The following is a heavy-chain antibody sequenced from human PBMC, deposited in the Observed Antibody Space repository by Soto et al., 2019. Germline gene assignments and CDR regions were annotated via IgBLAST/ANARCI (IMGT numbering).Heavy chain of an antibody. D-gene: IGHD3-22*01. V-gene: IGHV4-4*02. CDR1: GGSISSSNW. CDR2: IYHSGST. Sequence: SETLSLTCAVSGGSISSSNWWSWVRQPPGKGLEWIGEIYHSGSTNYNPSLKSRVTISVDKSKNQFSLKLSSVTAADTAVYYCARDLFTMIEDYYGMDVWGQGTTVTVSS. J-gene: IGHJ6*02. CDR3: ARDLFTMIEDYYGMDV.